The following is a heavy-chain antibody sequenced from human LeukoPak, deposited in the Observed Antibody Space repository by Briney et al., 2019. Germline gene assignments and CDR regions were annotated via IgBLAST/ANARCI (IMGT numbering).Heavy chain of an antibody. D-gene: IGHD2-21*02. CDR3: TRDFGSNVVVTAIVD. J-gene: IGHJ4*02. V-gene: IGHV3-7*01. CDR2: IKPEGSEK. CDR1: GFTFRNYW. Sequence: GGSLRLSCAASGFTFRNYWMSWVRQAPGKGREGVANIKPEGSEKYYVDSVKGRFTISRDNAKNSLYLQMHSLSAEDTATYYCTRDFGSNVVVTAIVDWGQGTLVTVSS.